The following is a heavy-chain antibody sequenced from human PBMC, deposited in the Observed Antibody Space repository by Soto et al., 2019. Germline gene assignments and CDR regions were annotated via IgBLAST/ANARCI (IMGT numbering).Heavy chain of an antibody. CDR2: ISAYNGNT. CDR1: GYTFTSYC. J-gene: IGHJ4*02. D-gene: IGHD5-18*01. V-gene: IGHV1-18*01. CDR3: AMRGYSYGYAFFDY. Sequence: GASVNVSCKSSGYTFTSYCISWVRQAPGQGLECMGWISAYNGNTNYAQKLQGRVTMTTDTSTSTAYMELRSLRSDDTAVYYCAMRGYSYGYAFFDYWGQGTLVTVSS.